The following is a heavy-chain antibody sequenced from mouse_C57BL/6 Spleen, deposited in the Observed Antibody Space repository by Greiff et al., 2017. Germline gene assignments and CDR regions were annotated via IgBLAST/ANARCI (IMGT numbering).Heavy chain of an antibody. CDR3: ARNAYFDY. J-gene: IGHJ2*01. CDR2: IDPSDSYT. CDR1: GFTFTSYW. V-gene: IGHV1-69*01. Sequence: QVQLQQPGAELVMPGASVKLSCTASGFTFTSYWMHWVKQRPGQGLEWIGEIDPSDSYTNYNQKFKGKSTLTVDKASSTAYMQLSSLTSEDSAVYYCARNAYFDYWGQGTTLTVSS.